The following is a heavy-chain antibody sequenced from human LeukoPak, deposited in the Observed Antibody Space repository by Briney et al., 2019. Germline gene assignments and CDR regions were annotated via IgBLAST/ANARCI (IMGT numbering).Heavy chain of an antibody. J-gene: IGHJ1*01. CDR3: ARGGAARLHFQN. V-gene: IGHV4-61*01. Sequence: PSETLSLTCTVSGGSVSSGSFYWSWIRQPPGKGLEWIGKIYHSGSTNYNPSLQSRVTISVDTSKNQFSLNLNSVIAADTAVYYCARGGAARLHFQNWGQGTLVTVSS. CDR1: GGSVSSGSFY. D-gene: IGHD6-6*01. CDR2: IYHSGST.